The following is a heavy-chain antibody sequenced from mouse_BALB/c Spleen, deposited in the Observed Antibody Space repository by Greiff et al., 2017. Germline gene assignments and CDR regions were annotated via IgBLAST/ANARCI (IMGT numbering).Heavy chain of an antibody. CDR3: TRGHDE. V-gene: IGHV1S22*01. CDR2: IYPGSGST. D-gene: IGHD2-3*01. Sequence: LQQPGSELVRPGSSVKLSCKASGYTFTSYWMHWVKQRPGQGLEWIGNIYPGSGSTNYDEKFKSKATLTVDTSSSTAYMQLSSLTSEDSAVYYCTRGHDEWGQGTSVTVSS. CDR1: GYTFTSYW. J-gene: IGHJ4*01.